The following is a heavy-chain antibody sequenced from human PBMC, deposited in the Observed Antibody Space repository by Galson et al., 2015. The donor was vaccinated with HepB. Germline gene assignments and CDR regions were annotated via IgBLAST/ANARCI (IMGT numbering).Heavy chain of an antibody. D-gene: IGHD6-13*01. CDR1: GFTFSLYW. Sequence: SLRLSCAASGFTFSLYWMNWVRQAPGKGPEWVANIKLDGSEVNYVDSVKGRFTISRDNAKNLLFLQMNGPRAEDTAVYYCARGVWGFFDYWGQGTLVSVSS. J-gene: IGHJ4*02. V-gene: IGHV3-7*03. CDR2: IKLDGSEV. CDR3: ARGVWGFFDY.